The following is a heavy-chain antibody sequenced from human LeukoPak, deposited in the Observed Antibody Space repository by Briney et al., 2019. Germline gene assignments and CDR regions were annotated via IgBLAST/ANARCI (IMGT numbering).Heavy chain of an antibody. CDR2: INPNSGGT. CDR3: ARDHYCSGTSCYTIFDY. Sequence: ASVKVSCKASGYTFTGYYMHWVRQAPGQGLEWMGWINPNSGGTNYAQEFQGRVTMTRDTSISTAYMELSRLRSDDTAVYYCARDHYCSGTSCYTIFDYWGQGTLVTVSS. CDR1: GYTFTGYY. D-gene: IGHD2-2*02. V-gene: IGHV1-2*02. J-gene: IGHJ4*02.